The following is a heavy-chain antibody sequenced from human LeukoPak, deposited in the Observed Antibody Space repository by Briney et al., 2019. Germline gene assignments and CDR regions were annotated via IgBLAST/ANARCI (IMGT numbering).Heavy chain of an antibody. CDR3: QLWFGEDYYYYYGMDV. CDR2: ISAYNGNT. J-gene: IGHJ6*02. V-gene: IGHV1-18*01. CDR1: GYTFTSYD. D-gene: IGHD3-10*01. Sequence: ASVKVSCKASGYTFTSYDINWVRQAPGQGLEWMGWISAYNGNTNYAQKFQGRVTITADKSTSTAYMELSSLRSEDTAVYYCQLWFGEDYYYYYGMDVWGQGTTVTVSS.